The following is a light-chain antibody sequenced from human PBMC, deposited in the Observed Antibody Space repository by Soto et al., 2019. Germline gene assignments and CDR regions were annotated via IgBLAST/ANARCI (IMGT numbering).Light chain of an antibody. CDR1: QSITIF. Sequence: EIQMTQSPSSLSASVGDRVTITCRAGQSITIFLNWYQQKPGKAPKLLIYAASNLQSGVPSRFSGSGSGTDFTLTIISLQPEDFASYYCQQSYSTPFTFGGGSKVEIK. CDR3: QQSYSTPFT. CDR2: AAS. J-gene: IGKJ4*01. V-gene: IGKV1-39*01.